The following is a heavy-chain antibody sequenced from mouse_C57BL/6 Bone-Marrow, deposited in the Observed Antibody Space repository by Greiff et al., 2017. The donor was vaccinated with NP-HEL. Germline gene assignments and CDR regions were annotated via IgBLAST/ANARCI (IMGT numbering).Heavy chain of an antibody. V-gene: IGHV14-4*01. CDR3: TTEIYLDY. CDR1: GFNIKDDY. Sequence: EVQLQQSGAELMRPGASVKLSCTASGFNIKDDYMHWVKQRPEQGLEWIGWIDPENGDTEYASKFQGKATITADTSSNTAYLQLSSLTSEDTAVYYCTTEIYLDYWGQGTTLTVSS. CDR2: IDPENGDT. J-gene: IGHJ2*01.